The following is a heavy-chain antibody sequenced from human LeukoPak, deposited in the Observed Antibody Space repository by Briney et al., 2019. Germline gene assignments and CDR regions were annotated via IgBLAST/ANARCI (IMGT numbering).Heavy chain of an antibody. Sequence: GGSLRLSCAASGFTFSSYSMNWVRQAPGKGLEWVSYISSSSSTIYYADSVKGRFTISRDNAKNSLYLQMNSLRAEDTAVYYCARDWEMATSNFDYWGQGTLVTVSS. V-gene: IGHV3-48*04. CDR2: ISSSSSTI. CDR1: GFTFSSYS. J-gene: IGHJ4*02. D-gene: IGHD5-24*01. CDR3: ARDWEMATSNFDY.